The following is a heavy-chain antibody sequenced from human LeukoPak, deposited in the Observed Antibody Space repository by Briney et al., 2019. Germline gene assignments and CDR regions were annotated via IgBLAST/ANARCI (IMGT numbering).Heavy chain of an antibody. V-gene: IGHV3-64D*09. CDR2: ISDSGGST. D-gene: IGHD4-23*01. CDR3: ARKRGSNHFDQ. CDR1: GFPFSSYA. J-gene: IGHJ4*02. Sequence: PGGSLRLSCSASGFPFSSYAMHWVRQAPGKGLEYVSAISDSGGSTYYADSVKGRFTISRDNSKNTLYLQMSSLRAEDTAVYFCARKRGSNHFDQWGQGTLVTVSS.